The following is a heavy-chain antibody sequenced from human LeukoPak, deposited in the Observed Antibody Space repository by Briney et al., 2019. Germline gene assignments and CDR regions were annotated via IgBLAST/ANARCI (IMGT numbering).Heavy chain of an antibody. J-gene: IGHJ4*02. CDR2: INPSGGST. CDR3: ARMYYDSSGYPFFEY. Sequence: ASVKVSCKASGYTFTSYGISWVRQAPGQGLEWMGIINPSGGSTSYAQKFQGRVTMTRDTSTSTVYMELSSLRSEDTAVYYCARMYYDSSGYPFFEYWGQGTLVTVSS. V-gene: IGHV1-46*01. CDR1: GYTFTSYG. D-gene: IGHD3-22*01.